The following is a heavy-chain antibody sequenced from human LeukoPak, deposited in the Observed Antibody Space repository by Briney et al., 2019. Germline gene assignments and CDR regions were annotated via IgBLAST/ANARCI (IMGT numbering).Heavy chain of an antibody. J-gene: IGHJ5*02. CDR1: GRSITSYY. Sequence: SQTLSLTSTLSGRSITSYYWNWIRHPPGKGLEWIGYIYTGGSTFYNPSLKSRATIAVDTSKNQCSLKLNSVTAADTAIYYCARSVSRNWSGYFWFDPWGQGTLVTVSS. D-gene: IGHD3-3*01. V-gene: IGHV4-4*09. CDR2: IYTGGST. CDR3: ARSVSRNWSGYFWFDP.